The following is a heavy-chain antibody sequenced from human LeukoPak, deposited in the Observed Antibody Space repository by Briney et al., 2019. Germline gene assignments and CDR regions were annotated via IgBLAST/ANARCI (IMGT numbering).Heavy chain of an antibody. CDR2: ISISGTKT. CDR3: ANEIRPNDY. J-gene: IGHJ4*02. CDR1: EFDFTSHA. Sequence: PGGSLRLSCAASEFDFTSHAMTWVRQAPGKGLEWVSAISISGTKTYYADSVKGRFIISRDNSKNTLYLQMNSLRVEDTAVYYCANEIRPNDYWGQGTLVTVSS. V-gene: IGHV3-23*01.